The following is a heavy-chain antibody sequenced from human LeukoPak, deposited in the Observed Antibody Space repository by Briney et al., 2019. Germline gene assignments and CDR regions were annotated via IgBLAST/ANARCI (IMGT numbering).Heavy chain of an antibody. CDR2: INEDGSEK. CDR3: ARVYYASWSGQPLSQHWLDP. CDR1: GFTFSNYW. V-gene: IGHV3-7*04. D-gene: IGHD3-3*01. J-gene: IGHJ5*02. Sequence: GGSLRLSCTASGFTFSNYWMMWVRQAPGKGLEWVANINEDGSEKYYADSVEGRFTISRDNAKNSLYLQMNGLRVEDTAIYYCARVYYASWSGQPLSQHWLDPWGQGTLVTVSS.